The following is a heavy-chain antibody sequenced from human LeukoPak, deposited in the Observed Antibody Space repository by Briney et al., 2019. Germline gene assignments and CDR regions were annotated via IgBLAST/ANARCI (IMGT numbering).Heavy chain of an antibody. CDR3: AGNHYCSSTSCYKDYYYYMDV. J-gene: IGHJ6*03. V-gene: IGHV3-23*01. D-gene: IGHD2-2*02. CDR2: ISGSGGST. Sequence: GGSLRLSCAASGFTFNNYAMSWVRQAPGKGLEWVSAISGSGGSTYYADSVKGRFTISRDNSKNTLYLQMNSLRAEDTAVYYCAGNHYCSSTSCYKDYYYYMDVWGKGTTVTVSS. CDR1: GFTFNNYA.